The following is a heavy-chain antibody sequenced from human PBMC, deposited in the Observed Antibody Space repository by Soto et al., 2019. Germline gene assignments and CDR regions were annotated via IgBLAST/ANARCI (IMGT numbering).Heavy chain of an antibody. CDR2: IYYSGST. V-gene: IGHV4-39*01. Sequence: SETLSLTCTVSGGSISSSSYYWGWIRQPPGKGLEWIGSIYYSGSTYYNPSLKSRVTISVDTSKNQFSLKLSSVTAADTAVYYWARHGEDYYYYYMDVWGKGTTVTVSS. CDR3: ARHGEDYYYYYMDV. J-gene: IGHJ6*03. CDR1: GGSISSSSYY. D-gene: IGHD2-21*01.